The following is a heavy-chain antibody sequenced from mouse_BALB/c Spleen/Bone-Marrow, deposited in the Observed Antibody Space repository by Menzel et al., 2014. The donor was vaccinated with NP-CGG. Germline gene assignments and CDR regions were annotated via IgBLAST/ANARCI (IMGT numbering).Heavy chain of an antibody. D-gene: IGHD2-3*01. CDR1: GYIFTAYV. CDR2: FNPYNDDS. V-gene: IGHV1-14*01. CDR3: AREGWLLRFDY. Sequence: VQLRQSGPELVKPGASVKMSCKASGYIFTAYVMHWGKQKPGQGLEWIGFFNPYNDDSNYNEKFKGKATLTSDKSSSTAYMELSSLTSEDSAVYYCAREGWLLRFDYWGQGTTLTVSS. J-gene: IGHJ2*01.